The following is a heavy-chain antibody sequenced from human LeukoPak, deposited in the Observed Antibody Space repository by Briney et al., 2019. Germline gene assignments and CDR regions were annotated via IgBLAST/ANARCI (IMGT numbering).Heavy chain of an antibody. D-gene: IGHD2-2*02. CDR2: IRTKANSYAT. CDR3: AKDMGACDSTSCYIY. V-gene: IGHV3-73*01. J-gene: IGHJ4*02. Sequence: GGSLRLSCAASGFTFSGSAMHWVRQASGKGLEWVGRIRTKANSYATAYAASVKGRFTISRDNSKNTLYFQMNSLRAEDTAVYYCAKDMGACDSTSCYIYWGQGTLVTVSS. CDR1: GFTFSGSA.